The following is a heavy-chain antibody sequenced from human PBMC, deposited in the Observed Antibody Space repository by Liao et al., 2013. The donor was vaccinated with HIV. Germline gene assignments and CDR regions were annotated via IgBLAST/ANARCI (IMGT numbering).Heavy chain of an antibody. J-gene: IGHJ4*02. CDR1: RASFSGYY. Sequence: QVQLQQWGAGLLKPSETLSLTCAVYRASFSGYYWSWIRQPPGKGLEWIGEIDHSGSTNYNPSLKSRVTISVDTSKIHFSLKLSSVTAADTAVYYCARQNLLDYDFWSGYLDYWGQGTLVTVSS. CDR3: ARQNLLDYDFWSGYLDY. D-gene: IGHD3-3*01. V-gene: IGHV4-34*01. CDR2: IDHSGST.